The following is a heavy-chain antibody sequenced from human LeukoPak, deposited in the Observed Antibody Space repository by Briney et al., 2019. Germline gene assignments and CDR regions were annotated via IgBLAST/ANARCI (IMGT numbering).Heavy chain of an antibody. D-gene: IGHD3-22*01. J-gene: IGHJ4*02. Sequence: ASVKVSCKASGYTFTSYYMHWVRQAPGQGLEWMGIINPSGGSTSYAQKFQGRVTITADESTSTAYMELSSLRSEDTAVYYCAQDYYDSSGYDYWGQGTLVTVSS. CDR1: GYTFTSYY. CDR3: AQDYYDSSGYDY. CDR2: INPSGGST. V-gene: IGHV1-46*01.